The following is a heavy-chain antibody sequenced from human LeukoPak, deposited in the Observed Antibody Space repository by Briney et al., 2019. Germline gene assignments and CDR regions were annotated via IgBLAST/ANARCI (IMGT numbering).Heavy chain of an antibody. Sequence: SETLSLTCAVSGYSISSGYYWGWIRRPPGKGLEWIGSIYHSGSTYYNPSLKSRVTISVDTSKNQFSLKLSSVTAADTAVYYCARHLYDFWSGYHNWFDPWGQGTLVTVSS. D-gene: IGHD3-3*01. J-gene: IGHJ5*02. V-gene: IGHV4-38-2*01. CDR1: GYSISSGYY. CDR2: IYHSGST. CDR3: ARHLYDFWSGYHNWFDP.